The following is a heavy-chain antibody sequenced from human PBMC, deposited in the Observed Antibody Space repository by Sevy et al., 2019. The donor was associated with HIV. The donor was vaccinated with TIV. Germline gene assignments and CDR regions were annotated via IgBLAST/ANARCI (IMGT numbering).Heavy chain of an antibody. CDR3: ASISGSYGQVDY. J-gene: IGHJ4*02. V-gene: IGHV4-4*07. Sequence: SESLSLTCTVSGGSISSYYWSWIRQPAGKGLEWIGRIYTRGSTNYNPSLKSRVTMTVDTSKNQFSLKLSSVTAADTAVYYCASISGSYGQVDYWGQGTLVTVSS. CDR1: GGSISSYY. D-gene: IGHD1-26*01. CDR2: IYTRGST.